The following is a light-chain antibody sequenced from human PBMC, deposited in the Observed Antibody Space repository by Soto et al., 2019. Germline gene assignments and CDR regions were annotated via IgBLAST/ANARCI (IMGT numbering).Light chain of an antibody. CDR2: KAS. V-gene: IGKV1-5*03. CDR1: QTISSW. J-gene: IGKJ1*01. CDR3: QHYNSYSEA. Sequence: DIQMTQSPSTLSGSVGDRVTITCRASQTISSWLAWYQQKPGKAPKLLSYKASTLKSGVPSRFSGSGSGTEFTLTISSLQPDDFATYYCQHYNSYSEAFGQGTKLELK.